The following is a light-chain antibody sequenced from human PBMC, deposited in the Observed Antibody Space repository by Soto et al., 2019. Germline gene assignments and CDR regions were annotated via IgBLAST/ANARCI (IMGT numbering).Light chain of an antibody. Sequence: ETVLTQSPATLSVSPGERAPLSCRASQSVSSNLAWYQQKPGQAPRLLIYGASTRATGIPARFSGSGSGTEFTLTISSLQSEDFAVYYCQQYNDWPRTFGQGTKVDIK. CDR3: QQYNDWPRT. J-gene: IGKJ1*01. CDR2: GAS. V-gene: IGKV3-15*01. CDR1: QSVSSN.